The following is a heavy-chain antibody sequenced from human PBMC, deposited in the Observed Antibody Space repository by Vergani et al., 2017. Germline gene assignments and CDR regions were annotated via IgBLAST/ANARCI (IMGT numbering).Heavy chain of an antibody. Sequence: QVQLQESGPGLVKPSETLSLTCAVSGYSISSGYYWGWIRQPPGKGLEWIGSIYHSGSTYYNPSLKSRVTISVDTSKNQFSLKLSSVTAADTAVYYCARGAPGYCSSTSCYTSWFDPWGQGTLVTVSS. CDR3: ARGAPGYCSSTSCYTSWFDP. CDR1: GYSISSGYY. V-gene: IGHV4-38-2*01. CDR2: IYHSGST. D-gene: IGHD2-2*02. J-gene: IGHJ5*02.